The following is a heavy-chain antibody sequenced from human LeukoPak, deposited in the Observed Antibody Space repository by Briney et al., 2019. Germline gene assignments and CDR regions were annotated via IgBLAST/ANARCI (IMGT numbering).Heavy chain of an antibody. CDR3: ARDFHYYDSSGYYYYFDY. Sequence: GGSLRLSCAASGFTFSSYWMSWVRQAPGKGLEWVANIKQDGSEKHYVDSVKGRFTISRDNAKNSLYLQLNSLRAEDTAVYYCARDFHYYDSSGYYYYFDYWGQGTLVTVSS. V-gene: IGHV3-7*01. CDR1: GFTFSSYW. J-gene: IGHJ4*02. CDR2: IKQDGSEK. D-gene: IGHD3-22*01.